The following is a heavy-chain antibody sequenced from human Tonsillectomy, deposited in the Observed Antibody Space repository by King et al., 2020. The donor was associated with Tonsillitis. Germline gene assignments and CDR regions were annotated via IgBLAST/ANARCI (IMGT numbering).Heavy chain of an antibody. CDR1: GFTFSSYA. CDR3: AKDRDFWSPHGMDV. D-gene: IGHD3-3*01. Sequence: VQLVESGGGLIQPGGSLRLSCAASGFTFSSYAMNWVRQSPGKGLEWVSGISGSGGSTYYADSVESRFAISRDNSKNPLYLQMNSLRAEDTAVYYCAKDRDFWSPHGMDVWGQGTTVTVSS. J-gene: IGHJ6*02. V-gene: IGHV3-23*04. CDR2: ISGSGGST.